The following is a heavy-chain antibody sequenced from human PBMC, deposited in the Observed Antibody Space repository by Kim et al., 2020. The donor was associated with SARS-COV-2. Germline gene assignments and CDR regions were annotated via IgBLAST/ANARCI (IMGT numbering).Heavy chain of an antibody. J-gene: IGHJ4*01. CDR1: GFTFSGSA. CDR3: TTLSRITFGGRDY. V-gene: IGHV3-73*01. Sequence: GGSLRLSCAASGFTFSGSAMHWVRQASGKGLEWVGRIRSKANSYAKAYAVSVKGRFTISRDDSKNSAHLQMHSLKNEDTDVYYCTTLSRITFGGRDYWG. D-gene: IGHD3-16*01. CDR2: IRSKANSYAK.